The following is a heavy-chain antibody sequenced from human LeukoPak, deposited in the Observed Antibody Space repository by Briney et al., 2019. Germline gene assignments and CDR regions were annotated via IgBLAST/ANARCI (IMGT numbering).Heavy chain of an antibody. CDR2: INHSGST. Sequence: PSGTLSLTCAVSGGSISSSNWWSWVRQPPGKGLEWIGEINHSGSTNYNPSLKSRVTISVDTSKNQFSLKLSSVTAADTAVYYCARVDYGSGSYRFDPWGQGTLVTVSS. J-gene: IGHJ5*02. CDR3: ARVDYGSGSYRFDP. CDR1: GGSISSSNW. V-gene: IGHV4-4*02. D-gene: IGHD3-10*01.